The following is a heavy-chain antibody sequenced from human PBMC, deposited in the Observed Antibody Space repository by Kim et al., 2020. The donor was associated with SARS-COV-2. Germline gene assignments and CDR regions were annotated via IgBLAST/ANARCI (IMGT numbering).Heavy chain of an antibody. Sequence: ASVKVSCKASGYTFDTYALYWVRQAPGQRFEWMGWINGGNRNTRYSQNFQGRVTITSDTSATTAYMELSSLTSKDTAVYYCAREGWGSYNWLDPWGQGTLVTVSS. D-gene: IGHD3-16*01. V-gene: IGHV1-3*01. J-gene: IGHJ5*02. CDR2: INGGNRNT. CDR3: AREGWGSYNWLDP. CDR1: GYTFDTYA.